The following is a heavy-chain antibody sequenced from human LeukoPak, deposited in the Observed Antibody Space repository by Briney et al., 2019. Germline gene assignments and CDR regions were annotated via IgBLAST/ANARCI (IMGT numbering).Heavy chain of an antibody. CDR1: GFTFSSYA. D-gene: IGHD2-15*01. CDR3: AEDLTHCSGGSCQYYYYYYGMDV. CDR2: ISGSGGST. V-gene: IGHV3-23*01. Sequence: GGSLRLSCAASGFTFSSYAMSWVRQAPGKGLEWVSAISGSGGSTYYADSVKGRFTISRDNSKNTLYLQMNSLRAEDTAVYYCAEDLTHCSGGSCQYYYYYYGMDVWGQGTTVTVSS. J-gene: IGHJ6*02.